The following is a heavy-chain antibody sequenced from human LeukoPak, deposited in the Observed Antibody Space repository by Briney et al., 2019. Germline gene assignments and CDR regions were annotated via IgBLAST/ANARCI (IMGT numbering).Heavy chain of an antibody. Sequence: GSLRLSCGASGFTFSRNCINWGRQAPGEGVGWVSFISSSSNYMSYADSVKGRFTISRDNAKSSLYLQMNSLRAEDTAVYYCARPLDSSNNYFDYWGQGTLVTVSA. CDR2: ISSSSNYM. CDR3: ARPLDSSNNYFDY. V-gene: IGHV3-21*01. CDR1: GFTFSRNC. D-gene: IGHD6-13*01. J-gene: IGHJ4*02.